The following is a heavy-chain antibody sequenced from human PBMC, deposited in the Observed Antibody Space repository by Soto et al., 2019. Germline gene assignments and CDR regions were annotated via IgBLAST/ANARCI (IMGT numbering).Heavy chain of an antibody. D-gene: IGHD6-19*01. J-gene: IGHJ4*02. CDR3: AVAVAGPTAIGY. Sequence: EVQLVESGGGLVQPGGSLRLSCAASGFTFSSYWMHWVRQAPGKGLVWVSRINSDGSSTSYGDSVKGRFTISRDNAKNTLYLQMNRLRAEDTAVYYCAVAVAGPTAIGYWGQGTLVTVSS. CDR1: GFTFSSYW. CDR2: INSDGSST. V-gene: IGHV3-74*01.